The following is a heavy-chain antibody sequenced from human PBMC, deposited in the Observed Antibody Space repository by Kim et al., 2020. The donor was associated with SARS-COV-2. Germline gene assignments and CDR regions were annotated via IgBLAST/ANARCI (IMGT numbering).Heavy chain of an antibody. D-gene: IGHD2-2*01. CDR1: GGSFSGYY. J-gene: IGHJ6*02. Sequence: SETLSLTCAVYGGSFSGYYWSWIRQPPGKGLEWIGEINHSGSTNYNPSLKSRVTISVDTSKNQFSLKLSSVTAADTAVYYCARGGLHEYQLLPYYYYGMDVWGQGTTVTVSS. V-gene: IGHV4-34*01. CDR3: ARGGLHEYQLLPYYYYGMDV. CDR2: INHSGST.